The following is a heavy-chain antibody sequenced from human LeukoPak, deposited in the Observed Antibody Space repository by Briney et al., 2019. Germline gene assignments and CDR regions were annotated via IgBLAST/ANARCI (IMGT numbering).Heavy chain of an antibody. Sequence: WVRQAPGKGREWIGSIYYSGSTYYNPSLKSRVTISVDTSKNQFSLKLSSVTAAATAVYYCARIVATIGNYYFDYWGQGTLVTVSS. V-gene: IGHV4-39*07. D-gene: IGHD5-12*01. CDR2: IYYSGST. CDR3: ARIVATIGNYYFDY. J-gene: IGHJ4*02.